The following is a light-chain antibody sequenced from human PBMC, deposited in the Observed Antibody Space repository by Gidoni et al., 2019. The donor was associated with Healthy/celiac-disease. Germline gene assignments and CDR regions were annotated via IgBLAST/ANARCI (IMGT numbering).Light chain of an antibody. CDR3: QVWDSSTVV. V-gene: IGLV3-9*01. CDR1: NIGSKN. J-gene: IGLJ2*01. CDR2: RDS. Sequence: SYELTQPLSLSVALGQTARITWGGNNIGSKNVHWYQQKPGQAPVLFIYRDSNRPSGIPERFSGSNSGNTATLTISRAQAGDEADYYCQVWDSSTVVFGGGTKLTVL.